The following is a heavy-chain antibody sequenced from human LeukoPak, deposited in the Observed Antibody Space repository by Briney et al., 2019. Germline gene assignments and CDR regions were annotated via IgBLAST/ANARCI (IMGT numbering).Heavy chain of an antibody. CDR3: ARGAQQLGY. D-gene: IGHD6-13*01. J-gene: IGHJ4*02. Sequence: GGSLRLSCAASGFTFSSYWMNWARQAPGKGLEWVASINHNGNVNYYVDSVKGRFTISRDNAKNSLYLQMSNLRAEDTAVFYCARGAQQLGYWGQGTLVTVSS. CDR1: GFTFSSYW. CDR2: INHNGNVN. V-gene: IGHV3-7*03.